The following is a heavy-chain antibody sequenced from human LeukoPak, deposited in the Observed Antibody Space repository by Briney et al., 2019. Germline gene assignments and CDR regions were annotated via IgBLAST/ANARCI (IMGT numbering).Heavy chain of an antibody. J-gene: IGHJ4*02. V-gene: IGHV1-8*01. CDR3: ARNLHPHIAAAAIGGY. CDR2: MNPNSGNT. D-gene: IGHD6-13*01. CDR1: GYTFTSYD. Sequence: GASVKVSCKASGYTFTSYDINWVRQATGQGLEWMGWMNPNSGNTGYARKFQGRVTMTRNTSISTAYMELSSLRSEDTAVYYCARNLHPHIAAAAIGGYWGQGTLVTVSS.